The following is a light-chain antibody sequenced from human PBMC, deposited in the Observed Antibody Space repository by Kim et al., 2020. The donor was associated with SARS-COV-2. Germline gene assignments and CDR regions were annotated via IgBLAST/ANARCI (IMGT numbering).Light chain of an antibody. CDR3: QQYSNWPPGT. V-gene: IGKV3-15*01. CDR2: AAS. Sequence: SPGERVTLSCRARQSVTNSLAWYQQTPGQPPRPLIYAASTRAAGVPARFTGSGSGTEFTLTISSLQSEDSAVYYCQQYSNWPPGTLGQGTKVDIK. CDR1: QSVTNS. J-gene: IGKJ1*01.